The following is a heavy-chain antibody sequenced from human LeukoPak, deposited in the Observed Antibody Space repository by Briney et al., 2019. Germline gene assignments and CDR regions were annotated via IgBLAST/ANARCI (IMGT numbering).Heavy chain of an antibody. J-gene: IGHJ3*02. D-gene: IGHD4-11*01. Sequence: PSQTLSLTCTVSGGSISSGDYYWSWIRQPPGKGLEWIGYIYYSGSTYYNPSLKSRVTISVDTSKNQFSLKLSSVTAADTAVYYCARGSYSNYRGLGAFDIWGQGTMVTVSS. CDR1: GGSISSGDYY. CDR2: IYYSGST. CDR3: ARGSYSNYRGLGAFDI. V-gene: IGHV4-30-4*01.